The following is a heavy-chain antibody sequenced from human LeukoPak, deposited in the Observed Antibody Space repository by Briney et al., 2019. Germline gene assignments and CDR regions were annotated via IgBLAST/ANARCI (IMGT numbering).Heavy chain of an antibody. CDR3: AKVDSSSPRRPFDY. V-gene: IGHV3-23*01. J-gene: IGHJ4*02. D-gene: IGHD6-6*01. CDR1: GFTFSTYA. CDR2: ISGSGGTT. Sequence: GGSLRLSCAASGFTFSTYAMSWVRPAPGKGLEWVSAISGSGGTTYYADSVKGRFTISRDNSKNTLYLQMSSLRAEDTAVYFCAKVDSSSPRRPFDYWGQGTLVTVSS.